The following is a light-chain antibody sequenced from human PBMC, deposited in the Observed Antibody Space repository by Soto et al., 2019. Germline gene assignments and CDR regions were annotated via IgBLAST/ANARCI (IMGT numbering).Light chain of an antibody. CDR2: SAS. CDR1: QTMSSH. Sequence: DIQMTQSPSSLSASVGDRVTITCRASQTMSSHLNWYQQKPGKAPKLLIYSASTLQSGVPSRFSGSGSGTAFTLTISSLQPEDFATYYCQQSYSTPIYTFGQGTTLEIK. CDR3: QQSYSTPIYT. V-gene: IGKV1-39*01. J-gene: IGKJ2*01.